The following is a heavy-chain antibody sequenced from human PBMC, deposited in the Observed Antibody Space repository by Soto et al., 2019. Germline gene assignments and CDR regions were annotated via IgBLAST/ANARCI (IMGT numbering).Heavy chain of an antibody. Sequence: QVQLAQSGAEVKKPGASVKVSCQASGYTFTKHYMHWVRQAPGQGLEWMGVINPGNASPRDAQKFQGRVTVTSDTSTSTVCMELTSLTSDDTAVYYCARGSSSGSGGTGVLNVWGQGTMVTVSS. CDR2: INPGNASP. J-gene: IGHJ3*01. CDR3: ARGSSSGSGGTGVLNV. CDR1: GYTFTKHY. D-gene: IGHD3-10*01. V-gene: IGHV1-46*01.